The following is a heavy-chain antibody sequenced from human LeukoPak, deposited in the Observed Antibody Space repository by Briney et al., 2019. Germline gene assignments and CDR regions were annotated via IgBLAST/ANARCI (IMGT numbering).Heavy chain of an antibody. CDR2: IVGSSRNI. CDR1: GFSFSTYS. Sequence: GGSLRLSCTASGFSFSTYSMNWVRQAPGKGLEWVSYIVGSSRNIYYADSVKGRFTISRDNAKNSLYLQMDSLRAEDTAVYHCATDSPETAAFDYRGQGALVTVSS. D-gene: IGHD1-1*01. V-gene: IGHV3-48*04. J-gene: IGHJ4*02. CDR3: ATDSPETAAFDY.